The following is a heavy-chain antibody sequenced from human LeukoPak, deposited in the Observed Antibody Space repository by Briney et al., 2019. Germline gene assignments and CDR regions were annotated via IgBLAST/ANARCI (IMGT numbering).Heavy chain of an antibody. CDR3: AGSSGYYQRGPRFDY. V-gene: IGHV4-34*01. Sequence: SETLSLTCAVYGGSFSGYYWSWIRQPPGKGLEWIGEINHSGSTNYNPSLKRRVTTSVDTSKNQFSLKLSSVTAADTAVYYCAGSSGYYQRGPRFDYWGQGTLVTVSS. D-gene: IGHD3-22*01. CDR2: INHSGST. CDR1: GGSFSGYY. J-gene: IGHJ4*02.